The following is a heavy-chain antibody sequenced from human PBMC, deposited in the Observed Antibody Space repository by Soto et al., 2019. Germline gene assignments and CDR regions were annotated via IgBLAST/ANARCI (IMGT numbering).Heavy chain of an antibody. CDR2: IIPILGIA. J-gene: IGHJ4*02. D-gene: IGHD3-10*01. CDR3: ARGSEGYYFDY. V-gene: IGHV1-69*02. Sequence: SVKVSCKASGGTFSSYTISWVRQAPGQGLEWMGRIIPILGIANYAQKFQGRVTITADKSTSTAYMELSSLRSEDTAVYYCARGSEGYYFDYWGQGTLVTVSS. CDR1: GGTFSSYT.